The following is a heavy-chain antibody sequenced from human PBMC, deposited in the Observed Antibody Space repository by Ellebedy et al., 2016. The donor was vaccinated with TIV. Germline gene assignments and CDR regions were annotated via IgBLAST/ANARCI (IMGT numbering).Heavy chain of an antibody. CDR1: GFTFSSHD. D-gene: IGHD6-19*01. Sequence: GESLKISCAASGFTFSSHDMHWVRQATGKGLEWVSAIGTAGDTYYPDSVRGRFTISRENAKNSLYLQMNSLRAEDTAVYYCTSATSGFDLWGRGTLVTVSS. V-gene: IGHV3-13*01. J-gene: IGHJ2*01. CDR3: TSATSGFDL. CDR2: IGTAGDT.